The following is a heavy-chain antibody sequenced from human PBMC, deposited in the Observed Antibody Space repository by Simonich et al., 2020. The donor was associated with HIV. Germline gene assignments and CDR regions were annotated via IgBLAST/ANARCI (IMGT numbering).Heavy chain of an antibody. CDR3: ARAATGDAFDI. D-gene: IGHD1-1*01. Sequence: EVQLVESGGGLVQPGGSLRLSCAASGITFSSYTMHWVRHAPGKGLEYLSAISSNGGRTYHAKSVKGRFTISRDNSKNTLYLQMGSLRAADMAVYFCARAATGDAFDIWGQGTMVTVSS. J-gene: IGHJ3*02. CDR2: ISSNGGRT. V-gene: IGHV3-64*01. CDR1: GITFSSYT.